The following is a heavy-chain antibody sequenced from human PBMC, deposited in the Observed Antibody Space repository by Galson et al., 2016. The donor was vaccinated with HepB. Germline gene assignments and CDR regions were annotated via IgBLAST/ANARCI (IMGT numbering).Heavy chain of an antibody. CDR2: ISYDGNKK. V-gene: IGHV3-30-3*01. CDR3: ARDEDDPSYTIDF. J-gene: IGHJ4*02. CDR1: GFTFSSYA. Sequence: SLRLSCAASGFTFSSYAMSWVRQAPGKGLEWVAVISYDGNKKYYAASVNGRFTIARDNSENTLYLQMHSLRAEDTAVYYCARDEDDPSYTIDFWGQGTLVSVSS. D-gene: IGHD3-10*01.